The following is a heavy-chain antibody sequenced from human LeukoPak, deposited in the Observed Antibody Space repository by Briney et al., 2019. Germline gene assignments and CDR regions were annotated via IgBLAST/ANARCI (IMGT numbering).Heavy chain of an antibody. J-gene: IGHJ4*02. CDR1: GFTFSTYS. CDR2: ISSSDSAI. Sequence: GGSLRLSCAASGFTFSTYSMNWVRQAPGKGLEWVSYISSSDSAIYYADSVKGRFTISRDNAKNSLYLQMNSLRAEDTAVYYCAVDYYDTSGYSRGFWGQGTLVTVSS. D-gene: IGHD3-22*01. CDR3: AVDYYDTSGYSRGF. V-gene: IGHV3-48*01.